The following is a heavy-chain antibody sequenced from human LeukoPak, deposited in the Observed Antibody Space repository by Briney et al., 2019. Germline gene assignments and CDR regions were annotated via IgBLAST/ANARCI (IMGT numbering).Heavy chain of an antibody. CDR1: GYSFTSYW. D-gene: IGHD6-19*01. CDR3: ARSEAVAGTINY. CDR2: IDPSDSYT. J-gene: IGHJ4*02. V-gene: IGHV5-10-1*01. Sequence: GESLKISCKGSGYSFTSYWISWVRQMPGKGLEWMGRIDPSDSYTNYSPSFQGHVTISADKFISTAYLQWSSLKASDTAMYYCARSEAVAGTINYWGQGTLVTVSS.